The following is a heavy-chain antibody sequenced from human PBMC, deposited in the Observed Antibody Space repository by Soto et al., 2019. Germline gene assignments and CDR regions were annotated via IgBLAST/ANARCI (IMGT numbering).Heavy chain of an antibody. CDR1: GGTFSSYA. V-gene: IGHV1-69*13. D-gene: IGHD3-9*01. CDR2: IIPIFGTA. J-gene: IGHJ6*02. Sequence: SVKVSCKASGGTFSSYAVSWVRQAPGQGLEWMGGIIPIFGTANYAQKFQGRVTITADESTSTAYMELSSLRSEDTAVYYRARGPNSAYYDILTAYGMDVWGQGTTVTV. CDR3: ARGPNSAYYDILTAYGMDV.